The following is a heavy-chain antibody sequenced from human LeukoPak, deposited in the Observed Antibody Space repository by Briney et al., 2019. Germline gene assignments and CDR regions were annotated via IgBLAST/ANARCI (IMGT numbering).Heavy chain of an antibody. V-gene: IGHV3-33*01. CDR3: ARMKGCSSTTCYFAIY. CDR2: IWYDGSKR. J-gene: IGHJ4*02. D-gene: IGHD2-2*01. CDR1: GFIFSSYG. Sequence: GGSLRLSCAASGFIFSSYGMHWVRQAPGKGLEWVALIWYDGSKRSYADSVKGRFTISRDNAKNSLYLQMNSLRAEDTAVYYCARMKGCSSTTCYFAIYWGQGTLVTVSS.